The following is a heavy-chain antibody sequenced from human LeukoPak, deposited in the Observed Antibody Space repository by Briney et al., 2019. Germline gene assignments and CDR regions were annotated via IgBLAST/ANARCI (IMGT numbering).Heavy chain of an antibody. CDR3: VRSGDY. V-gene: IGHV3-48*01. CDR2: ISDSGSTI. J-gene: IGHJ4*02. Sequence: PGRSLRLSCAASGFTFSSYTMNWVRQAPGKGLEWVSYISDSGSTIFYADSVRGRFTISRDNAKNSLYLQMNSLRAQDTAVYYCVRSGDYWGQGTLVTVSS. CDR1: GFTFSSYT.